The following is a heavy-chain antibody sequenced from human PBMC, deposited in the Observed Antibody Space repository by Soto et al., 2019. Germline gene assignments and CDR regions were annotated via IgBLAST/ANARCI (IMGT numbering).Heavy chain of an antibody. CDR3: AKGDTSEAATSGPLDL. V-gene: IGHV1-69*01. Sequence: QAQVVQSGAEVIKPGSSVKVSCRASEDIFSSSGFSWVRQAPGLGLEWMVGIIPVFGRTEYAQRFRDRVRISADDDRRSVYMELECLTSDDTAQYYCAKGDTSEAATSGPLDLWGHGTLVTVAS. J-gene: IGHJ4*01. D-gene: IGHD6-25*01. CDR2: IIPVFGRT. CDR1: EDIFSSSG.